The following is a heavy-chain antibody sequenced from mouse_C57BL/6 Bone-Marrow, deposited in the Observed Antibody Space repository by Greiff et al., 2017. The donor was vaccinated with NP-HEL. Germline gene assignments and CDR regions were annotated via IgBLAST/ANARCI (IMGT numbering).Heavy chain of an antibody. D-gene: IGHD1-1*01. CDR3: ARSEAITTVAHYYAMDY. CDR2: IYPGDGDT. Sequence: QVQLKESGPELVKPGASVKISCKASGYAFSSSWMNWVKQRPGKGLEWIGRIYPGDGDTNYNGKFKGKATLTADKSSSTACMQLSSLTSEDSAVYFCARSEAITTVAHYYAMDYWGQGTSVTVSS. J-gene: IGHJ4*01. CDR1: GYAFSSSW. V-gene: IGHV1-82*01.